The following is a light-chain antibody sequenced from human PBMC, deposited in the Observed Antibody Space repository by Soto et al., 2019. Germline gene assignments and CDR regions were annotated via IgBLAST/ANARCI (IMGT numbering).Light chain of an antibody. CDR1: QTVRNNY. V-gene: IGKV3-20*01. J-gene: IGKJ5*01. CDR2: DAS. Sequence: VFSQYPRTLSLSPGERATLSCRASQTVRNNYLAWYQQKSGQAARLLIHDASSRATGIPDRFSGGGSGTDFTLTIRRLEPEDFALYYCQQYNNWPPITFGQGARLEIK. CDR3: QQYNNWPPIT.